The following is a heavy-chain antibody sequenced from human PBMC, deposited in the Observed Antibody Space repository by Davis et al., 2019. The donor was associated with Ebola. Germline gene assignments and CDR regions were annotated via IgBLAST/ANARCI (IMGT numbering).Heavy chain of an antibody. V-gene: IGHV3-30-3*01. D-gene: IGHD6-19*01. CDR2: ISYDGSNK. Sequence: PGGSLRLSCAASGFTFSSYAMHWVRQAPGKGLEWVAVISYDGSNKYYADSVKGRFTISRDNSKNTLYLQMNSLRAEDTAVYYCAAGIAVAGPPFDYWGQGTLVTVSS. CDR3: AAGIAVAGPPFDY. CDR1: GFTFSSYA. J-gene: IGHJ4*02.